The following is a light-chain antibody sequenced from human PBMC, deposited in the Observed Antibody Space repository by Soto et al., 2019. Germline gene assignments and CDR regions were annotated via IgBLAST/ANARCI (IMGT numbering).Light chain of an antibody. CDR2: KAS. J-gene: IGKJ1*01. CDR1: QTISSW. Sequence: DLQMTQSPSTLSGSVGDRVTITCRASQTISSWLAWYQQKPGKAPKLLIYKASTLKSGVPSRFSGSGSGTEFTLTISSLQPEDFATYYCQHYNSYSEAFGQGTKVELK. V-gene: IGKV1-5*03. CDR3: QHYNSYSEA.